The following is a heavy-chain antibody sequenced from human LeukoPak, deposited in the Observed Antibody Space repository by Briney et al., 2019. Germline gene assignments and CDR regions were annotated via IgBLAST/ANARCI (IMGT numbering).Heavy chain of an antibody. Sequence: GGSLRLSCAASGFTFSSYAMSWVRQAPGKGLEWVSAISGSGGSTYYADPVKGRFTISRDNSKNTLYLQMNSLRAEDTAMYYCARQLKEYSGDAFDIWGQGTMVTVSS. CDR2: ISGSGGST. V-gene: IGHV3-23*01. D-gene: IGHD2-2*01. CDR3: ARQLKEYSGDAFDI. CDR1: GFTFSSYA. J-gene: IGHJ3*02.